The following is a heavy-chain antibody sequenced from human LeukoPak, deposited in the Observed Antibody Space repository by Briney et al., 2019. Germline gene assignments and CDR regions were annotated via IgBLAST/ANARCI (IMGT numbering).Heavy chain of an antibody. V-gene: IGHV4-34*01. CDR3: ARDPNPLRYFDWLSDYYYYYGMDV. CDR1: GGSFSGYY. CDR2: INHSGST. Sequence: SETLSLTCAVYGGSFSGYYWSWIRQPPGKGLEWIGEINHSGSTNYNPSLKSRVTISVDTSKNQFSLKLSSVTAADTAVYYCARDPNPLRYFDWLSDYYYYYGMDVWGQGTTVTVSS. D-gene: IGHD3-9*01. J-gene: IGHJ6*02.